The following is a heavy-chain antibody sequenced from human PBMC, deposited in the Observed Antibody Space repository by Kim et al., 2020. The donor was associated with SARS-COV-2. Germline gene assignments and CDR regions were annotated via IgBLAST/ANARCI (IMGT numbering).Heavy chain of an antibody. J-gene: IGHJ4*02. CDR1: GGSFSGYY. Sequence: SETLSLTCAVYGGSFSGYYWSWIRQPPGKGLEWIGEINHSGSTNYNPSLKSRVTISVDTSKNQFSLKLSSVTAADTAVYYCATVYSSGWYSPHGGFDYWGQGTLVTVSS. D-gene: IGHD6-19*01. V-gene: IGHV4-34*01. CDR2: INHSGST. CDR3: ATVYSSGWYSPHGGFDY.